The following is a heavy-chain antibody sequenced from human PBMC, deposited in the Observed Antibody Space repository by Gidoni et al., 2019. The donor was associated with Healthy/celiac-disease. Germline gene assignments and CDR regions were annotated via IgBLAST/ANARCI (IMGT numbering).Heavy chain of an antibody. V-gene: IGHV1-2*02. J-gene: IGHJ6*02. Sequence: QVQLVQSGAEVKKPGASVKVSCKSSGYTFTGYYMHWVQQAPGQGLEWMGWINPNSGGTNYAQKFQGRVTMTRDTSISTAYMELSRLRSDDTAVYYCARDEVGYCSSTSCYMVGGYYYYGMDVWGQGTTVTVSS. CDR1: GYTFTGYY. D-gene: IGHD2-2*02. CDR3: ARDEVGYCSSTSCYMVGGYYYYGMDV. CDR2: INPNSGGT.